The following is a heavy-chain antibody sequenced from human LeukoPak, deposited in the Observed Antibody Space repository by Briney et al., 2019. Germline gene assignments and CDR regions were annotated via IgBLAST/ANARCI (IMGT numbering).Heavy chain of an antibody. Sequence: SVKVSCKASGGTFSSYAISWVRQAPGQGLEWMGGIIPIFGTANYAQKFQGRVTITTDESTSTAYMELSSLRSEDTAVYYCAREPYCGGDCYSEYNWFDPWGQGTPVTVSS. CDR3: AREPYCGGDCYSEYNWFDP. CDR1: GGTFSSYA. V-gene: IGHV1-69*05. D-gene: IGHD2-21*02. CDR2: IIPIFGTA. J-gene: IGHJ5*02.